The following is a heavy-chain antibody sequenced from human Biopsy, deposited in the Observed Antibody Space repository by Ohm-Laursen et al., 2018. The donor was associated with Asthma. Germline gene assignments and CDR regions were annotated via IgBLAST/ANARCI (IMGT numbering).Heavy chain of an antibody. D-gene: IGHD3-9*01. J-gene: IGHJ4*02. Sequence: GSLRLSCTASGFSFGDFFMTWVRQAPGKGLEWVSAISGSGGSTYYADSVKGRFTISRDNSKNTLYLQMNSLRAEDTAVYYCAKDRDYDILTGPPGFDYWGQGTLVTVSS. CDR3: AKDRDYDILTGPPGFDY. CDR2: ISGSGGST. CDR1: GFSFGDFF. V-gene: IGHV3-23*01.